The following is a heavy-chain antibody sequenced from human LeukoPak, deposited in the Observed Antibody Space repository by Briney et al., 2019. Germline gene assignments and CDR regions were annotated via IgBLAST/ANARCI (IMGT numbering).Heavy chain of an antibody. J-gene: IGHJ6*02. Sequence: PGRSLRLSCAGSGFTFSTYVIHWVRQTPGRGLEWAALISYDGNSKYYADSVKGRFTISRDNSKNTVYLQMDSLRPADTAVYYCARVIISTKYYSDLDVWGQGTTVTVSS. V-gene: IGHV3-30*03. CDR3: ARVIISTKYYSDLDV. CDR2: ISYDGNSK. D-gene: IGHD2/OR15-2a*01. CDR1: GFTFSTYV.